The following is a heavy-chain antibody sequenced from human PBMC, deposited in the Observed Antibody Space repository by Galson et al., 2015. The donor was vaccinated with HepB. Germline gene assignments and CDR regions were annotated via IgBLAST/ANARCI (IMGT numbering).Heavy chain of an antibody. CDR1: GFTVSSNY. Sequence: SLRLSCAASGFTVSSNYMSWVRQAPGKGLEWVSVIYSGGSTYYADSVKGRFTISRDNSKNTLYLQMNSLRAEDTAVYYCARASGRSGSYSDYWGQGTLVTVSS. CDR3: ARASGRSGSYSDY. CDR2: IYSGGST. D-gene: IGHD3-10*01. J-gene: IGHJ4*02. V-gene: IGHV3-66*01.